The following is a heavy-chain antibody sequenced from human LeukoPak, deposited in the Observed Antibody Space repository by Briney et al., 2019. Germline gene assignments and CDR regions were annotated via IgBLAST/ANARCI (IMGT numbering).Heavy chain of an antibody. CDR3: ARGGLVRGTLNSLSACDI. D-gene: IGHD3-10*01. V-gene: IGHV4-39*01. CDR1: GGSISSSRDY. CDR2: IYYSGST. J-gene: IGHJ3*02. Sequence: SETLSLTCIVSGGSISSSRDYWAWIRQPLGKGLEWIANIYYSGSTYYSPSLKSRVIISVDTSKNQFSLQLKSVTPEDTAVYYCARGGLVRGTLNSLSACDIWGQGTMVTVSS.